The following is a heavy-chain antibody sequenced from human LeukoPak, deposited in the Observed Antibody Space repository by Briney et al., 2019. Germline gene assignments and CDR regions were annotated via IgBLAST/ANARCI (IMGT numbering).Heavy chain of an antibody. CDR3: ARGLGAATSEAFDI. CDR2: IYTSGST. D-gene: IGHD1-26*01. V-gene: IGHV4-4*07. Sequence: SETLSLTCTVSGGSISNYYWSWIRQPAGKGLEFIGRIYTSGSTDYNPSLKSRVTMSVDTPKNQFSLKLTSVTAADTAVYYCARGLGAATSEAFDIWGQGSMVTVSS. CDR1: GGSISNYY. J-gene: IGHJ3*02.